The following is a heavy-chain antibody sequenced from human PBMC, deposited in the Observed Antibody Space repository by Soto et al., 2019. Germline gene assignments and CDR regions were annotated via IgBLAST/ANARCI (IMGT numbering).Heavy chain of an antibody. D-gene: IGHD5-12*01. Sequence: ASVKVSCKASGYTFTSYGIHWVRQAPGQRLEWMGWINAANGDTKYSPKFQGRVTITADESTSTAYMELSSLRSEDTAVYYCAREARGYSGYDEGTFDYWGQGTLVTVSS. CDR2: INAANGDT. J-gene: IGHJ4*02. CDR1: GYTFTSYG. CDR3: AREARGYSGYDEGTFDY. V-gene: IGHV1-3*01.